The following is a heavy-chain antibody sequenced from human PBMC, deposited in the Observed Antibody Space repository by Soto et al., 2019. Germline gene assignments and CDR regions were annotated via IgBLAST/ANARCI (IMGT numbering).Heavy chain of an antibody. CDR1: GFTFSSYA. CDR2: ISGSGGST. J-gene: IGHJ4*02. D-gene: IGHD3-10*01. Sequence: GGSLRLSYAASGFTFSSYAMSWVRQAPGKGLEWVSAISGSGGSTYYADSVKGRFTISRDNSKNTLYLQMNSLRAEDTAVYYCAKDRRYYYGSGSYFDYWGQGTLVTV. V-gene: IGHV3-23*01. CDR3: AKDRRYYYGSGSYFDY.